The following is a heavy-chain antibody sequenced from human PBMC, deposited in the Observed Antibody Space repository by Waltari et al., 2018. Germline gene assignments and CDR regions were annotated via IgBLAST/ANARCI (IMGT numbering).Heavy chain of an antibody. CDR1: VYTFTDYS. V-gene: IGHV1-69-2*01. CDR2: VDPEDGET. J-gene: IGHJ5*02. Sequence: EVQLVRSGAEVKKPGATVVISCEVSVYTFTDYSIHWVQPATGKGLEWMGLVDPEDGETIYAEKFQGRVTTTADTSTDTDYMELSSLRSEDTAVYYCATDLHAYCGGDCYEAWGQGTLVTVSS. D-gene: IGHD2-21*01. CDR3: ATDLHAYCGGDCYEA.